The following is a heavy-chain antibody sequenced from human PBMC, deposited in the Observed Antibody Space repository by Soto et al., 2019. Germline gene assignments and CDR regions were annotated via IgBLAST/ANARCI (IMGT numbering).Heavy chain of an antibody. CDR3: ARGVYNKYGHDY. D-gene: IGHD1-20*01. Sequence: EVQLVESGGGLVQTGGSLRLSCAASGFTFNNYWMHWVRQAPGKGLVWVSRINGDGRITNYADSVKGRITISRDNAQKTLYLQMNSLRAEDTAVYYCARGVYNKYGHDYWGQGTLVTVSS. CDR2: INGDGRIT. CDR1: GFTFNNYW. V-gene: IGHV3-74*01. J-gene: IGHJ4*02.